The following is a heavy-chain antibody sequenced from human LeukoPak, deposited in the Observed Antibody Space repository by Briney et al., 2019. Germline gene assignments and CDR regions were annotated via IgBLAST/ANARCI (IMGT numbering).Heavy chain of an antibody. CDR1: GYTFTSYG. D-gene: IGHD4-23*01. CDR3: ARRRPSDYGGNNDAFDI. Sequence: ASVKVSCKASGYTFTSYGISWVRQAPGQGLEWMGWISAYNGNTNYAQKLQGRVTMTTDTSTSTAYMELRSLRSDDTAVYYCARRRPSDYGGNNDAFDIWGQGTMVTVSS. V-gene: IGHV1-18*01. CDR2: ISAYNGNT. J-gene: IGHJ3*02.